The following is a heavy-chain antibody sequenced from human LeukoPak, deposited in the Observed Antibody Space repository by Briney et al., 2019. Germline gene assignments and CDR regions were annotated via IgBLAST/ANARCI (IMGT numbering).Heavy chain of an antibody. CDR3: ARAYSSSWYDF. CDR1: GFTFGDYA. Sequence: GRSLRLSCTASGFTFGDYAMSWVRQAPGKGLEWVGFIRSKAYGGTTEYAASVKGRFTISRDDSKSIAYLQMNSLKTEDTAVYYCARAYSSSWYDFWGQGTLVTVSS. CDR2: IRSKAYGGTT. J-gene: IGHJ5*01. V-gene: IGHV3-49*04. D-gene: IGHD6-13*01.